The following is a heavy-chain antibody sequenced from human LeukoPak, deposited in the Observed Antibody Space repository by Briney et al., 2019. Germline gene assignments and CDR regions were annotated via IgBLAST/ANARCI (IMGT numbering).Heavy chain of an antibody. J-gene: IGHJ4*02. D-gene: IGHD1-26*01. CDR3: ARESRYSGSH. V-gene: IGHV4-59*01. Sequence: SETLSLTCTVSGGSISSYYWSWIRQPPGKGLEWIGYIYYSGSTNYNPSLKSRVTISVDTPKNQFSLKLSSVTAADTAVYYCARESRYSGSHWGQGTLVTVSS. CDR1: GGSISSYY. CDR2: IYYSGST.